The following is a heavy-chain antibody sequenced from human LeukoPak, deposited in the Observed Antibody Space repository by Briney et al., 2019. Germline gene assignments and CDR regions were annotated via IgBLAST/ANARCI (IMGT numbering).Heavy chain of an antibody. D-gene: IGHD3-10*01. CDR1: GGSISSYY. J-gene: IGHJ4*02. Sequence: PSETLSLTCTVSGGSISSYYWSWIRQPPGKGLEWIRYIYHSGTTYYNPSLQSRVTMSVDTSKNQFSLKLGSVTAVDTAVYYCARKENVYYYFDYWGQGTLVTVSS. CDR3: ARKENVYYYFDY. V-gene: IGHV4-59*12. CDR2: IYHSGTT.